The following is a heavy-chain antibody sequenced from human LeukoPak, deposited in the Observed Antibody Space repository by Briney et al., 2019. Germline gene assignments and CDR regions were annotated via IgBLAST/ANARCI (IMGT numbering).Heavy chain of an antibody. CDR1: GYTFTSYD. CDR3: AREGNTAIDTNWFDP. Sequence: ASVKVSCKASGYTFTSYDTNWVRQATGQGLEWMGWMNPNSGNTGYAQKFQGRVTMTRDTSINTAYMDLSRLRSDDTAVYYCAREGNTAIDTNWFDPWGQGTLVTVSS. V-gene: IGHV1-8*01. D-gene: IGHD5-18*01. CDR2: MNPNSGNT. J-gene: IGHJ5*02.